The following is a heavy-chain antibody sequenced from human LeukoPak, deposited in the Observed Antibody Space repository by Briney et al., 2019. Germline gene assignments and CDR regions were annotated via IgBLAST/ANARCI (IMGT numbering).Heavy chain of an antibody. CDR2: IYYSGST. CDR3: ARGDGYTHFDY. V-gene: IGHV4-59*01. D-gene: IGHD5-24*01. Sequence: SETLSLTCTVSGGSISSYYWSWIRQPPGKGLEWIGYIYYSGSTNYNPSLKSRVTISVDTSKNQFSLKLSSVTAADTAVYYCARGDGYTHFDYWGQGTLVTVSS. J-gene: IGHJ4*02. CDR1: GGSISSYY.